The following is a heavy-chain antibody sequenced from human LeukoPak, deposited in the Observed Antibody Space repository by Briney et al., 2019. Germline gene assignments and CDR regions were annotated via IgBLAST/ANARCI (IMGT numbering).Heavy chain of an antibody. Sequence: ASVNVSCKASGYTVTGYYMHWLRQPPGQGREWMGWVNPNSGGTNYTQKFQGRVTMTRDTSISTVYMTLSRLRSDDTAVYYCASVRRAYCGGDWWIQAGGFDYWGQGTLVPVSS. J-gene: IGHJ4*02. D-gene: IGHD2-21*02. CDR1: GYTVTGYY. CDR3: ASVRRAYCGGDWWIQAGGFDY. V-gene: IGHV1-2*02. CDR2: VNPNSGGT.